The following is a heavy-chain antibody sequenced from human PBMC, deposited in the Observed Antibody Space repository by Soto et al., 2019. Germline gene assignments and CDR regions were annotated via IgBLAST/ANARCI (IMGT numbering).Heavy chain of an antibody. CDR2: IYYSGST. Sequence: SETLSLTCTVSGGSISSSSYYWGWIRQPPGKGLEWIGSIYYSGSTYYNPSLKSRVTISVDTSKNQFSLKLSSVTAADTAVYYCARWYSGSARILGIEPYYFDYWGQGTLVTVSS. J-gene: IGHJ4*02. CDR3: ARWYSGSARILGIEPYYFDY. D-gene: IGHD1-26*01. CDR1: GGSISSSSYY. V-gene: IGHV4-39*01.